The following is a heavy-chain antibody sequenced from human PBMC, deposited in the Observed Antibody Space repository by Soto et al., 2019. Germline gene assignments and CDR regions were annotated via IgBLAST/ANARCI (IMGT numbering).Heavy chain of an antibody. V-gene: IGHV1-69*13. CDR2: IIPIFGTA. D-gene: IGHD3-10*01. Sequence: SVKVSCKASGGTFSSYAISWVRQAPGQGLEWMGGIIPIFGTANYAKKFQGRVTITADESTSTAYMELSSLRSEDTVVYYCASASYYYGSGSYYNVFDYWGQGTLVTVSS. CDR3: ASASYYYGSGSYYNVFDY. CDR1: GGTFSSYA. J-gene: IGHJ4*02.